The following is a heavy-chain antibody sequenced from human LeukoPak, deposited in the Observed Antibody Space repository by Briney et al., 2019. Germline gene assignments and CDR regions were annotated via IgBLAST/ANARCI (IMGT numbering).Heavy chain of an antibody. Sequence: GGSLKLSCAASGFTFDDYAMHWVRQAPGKGLEWVAVISYDGSNKYYADSVKGRFTISRDNAKNSLYLQMNSLRAEDTAVYYCARGVVAATGVFDYWGQGTLVTVSS. J-gene: IGHJ4*02. CDR2: ISYDGSNK. CDR3: ARGVVAATGVFDY. D-gene: IGHD2-15*01. V-gene: IGHV3-30-3*01. CDR1: GFTFDDYA.